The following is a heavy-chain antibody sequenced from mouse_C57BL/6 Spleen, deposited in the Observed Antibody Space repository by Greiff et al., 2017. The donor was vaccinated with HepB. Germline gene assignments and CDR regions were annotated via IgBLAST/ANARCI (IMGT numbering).Heavy chain of an antibody. CDR1: GFTFSDYG. CDR3: ARRDYYGSSYRYFGV. CDR2: ISNLAYSI. V-gene: IGHV5-15*01. D-gene: IGHD1-1*01. J-gene: IGHJ1*03. Sequence: EVQRVESGGGLVQPGGSLKLSCAASGFTFSDYGMAWVRQAPRKGPEWVAFISNLAYSIYYADTVTGRFTISRENAKNTRYLGMSSLRSEDTAMYYCARRDYYGSSYRYFGVWGTGTTVTVSS.